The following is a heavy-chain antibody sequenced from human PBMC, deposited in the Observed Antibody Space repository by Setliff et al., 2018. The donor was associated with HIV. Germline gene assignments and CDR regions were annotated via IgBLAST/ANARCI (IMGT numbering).Heavy chain of an antibody. J-gene: IGHJ6*03. CDR3: ARDQWGYSYGYYYYYYMDV. CDR2: ISPDGSVI. Sequence: LRLSCAASGFTFGSQWMHWVRQAPGKGLVWVSRISPDGSVINYAGSVKGRFTISRDNAKNTLYLQMNGLRAEDTAVYYCARDQWGYSYGYYYYYYMDVWGKGTTVTVSS. D-gene: IGHD5-18*01. V-gene: IGHV3-74*01. CDR1: GFTFGSQW.